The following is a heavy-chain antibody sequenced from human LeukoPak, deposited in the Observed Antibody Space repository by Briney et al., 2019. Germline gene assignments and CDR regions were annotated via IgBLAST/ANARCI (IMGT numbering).Heavy chain of an antibody. Sequence: KPGGSLRLSCAASGFTFSDYYMSWIRQAPGKGLEWVSYISSSSSYTNYAASVKGRFTISRDNAKNSLYLQMSSLRAEDTAVYYCARDGYSSSWYCFDYWGQGTLVTVSS. CDR1: GFTFSDYY. V-gene: IGHV3-11*06. CDR2: ISSSSSYT. D-gene: IGHD6-13*01. CDR3: ARDGYSSSWYCFDY. J-gene: IGHJ4*02.